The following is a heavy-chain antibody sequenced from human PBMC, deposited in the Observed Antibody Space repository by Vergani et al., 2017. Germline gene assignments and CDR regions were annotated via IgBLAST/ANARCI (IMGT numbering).Heavy chain of an antibody. D-gene: IGHD4-17*01. V-gene: IGHV3-23*01. CDR3: AKDEPGDDYGDYGSSDYGMDV. J-gene: IGHJ6*02. Sequence: EVQLLESGGGLVQPGGSLRLSCAASGFTFSSYAMSWVRQAPGKGLEWVSAISGSDGSTYYADSVKGRFTISRDNSKNTLYLQMNSLRAEDTAVYYCAKDEPGDDYGDYGSSDYGMDVWGQGTTVTVSS. CDR2: ISGSDGST. CDR1: GFTFSSYA.